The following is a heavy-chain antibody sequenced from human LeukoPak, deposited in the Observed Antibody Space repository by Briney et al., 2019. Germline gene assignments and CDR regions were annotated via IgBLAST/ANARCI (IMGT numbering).Heavy chain of an antibody. CDR3: ARGGYRSAFVI. J-gene: IGHJ3*02. V-gene: IGHV3-48*01. Sequence: PGGSLRLSCAASGFTLSSYSMNWVRQAPGKGLEWVSYISSSSSTIYYADSVKGRFTISRDNAQNSLYLQMNSLRGEDTAVYHWARGGYRSAFVIWGQGTVVTVS. CDR1: GFTLSSYS. CDR2: ISSSSSTI. D-gene: IGHD5-12*01.